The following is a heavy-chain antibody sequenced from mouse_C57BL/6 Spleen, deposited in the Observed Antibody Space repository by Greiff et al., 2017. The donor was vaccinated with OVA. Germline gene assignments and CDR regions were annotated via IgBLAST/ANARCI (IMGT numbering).Heavy chain of an antibody. CDR3: ARRDYYGSSYPLAY. CDR2: INPNNGGT. D-gene: IGHD1-1*01. Sequence: VQLKESGPELVKPGASVKIPCKASGYTFTDYNMDWVKQSHGKSLEWIGDINPNNGGTIYNQKFKGKATLTVDKSSSTAYMELRSLTSEDTAVYYCARRDYYGSSYPLAYWGQGTLVTVSA. CDR1: GYTFTDYN. J-gene: IGHJ3*01. V-gene: IGHV1-18*01.